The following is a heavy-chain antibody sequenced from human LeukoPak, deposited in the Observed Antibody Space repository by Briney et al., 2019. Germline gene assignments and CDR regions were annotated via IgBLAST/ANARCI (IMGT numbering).Heavy chain of an antibody. J-gene: IGHJ6*03. Sequence: SETLSLTCTVSGGSTSGYYWSWIRQPAGKGLEWIGRVHSGDNSDSIPPLKSRLAMSLDTSTNRFSLKLTSVTAADTAVYYCARGGAHSPSHDYFYQFMDVWGKGTTVTVSS. CDR1: GGSTSGYY. CDR2: VHSGDNS. V-gene: IGHV4-4*07. D-gene: IGHD6-13*01. CDR3: ARGGAHSPSHDYFYQFMDV.